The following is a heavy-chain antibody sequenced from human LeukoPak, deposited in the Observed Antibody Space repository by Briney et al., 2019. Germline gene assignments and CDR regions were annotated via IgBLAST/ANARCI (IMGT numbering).Heavy chain of an antibody. J-gene: IGHJ4*02. CDR3: ARDLIWFGEFHDY. V-gene: IGHV3-74*01. Sequence: GGSLRLSCAASGFTYSSYWKHWARQAPGKGLVWVSRINSGESSTSYADSVKGRFTISRDNAKTTLYLQMNSLRAEDTAVYYCARDLIWFGEFHDYWGQGTLVTVSS. D-gene: IGHD3-10*01. CDR1: GFTYSSYW. CDR2: INSGESST.